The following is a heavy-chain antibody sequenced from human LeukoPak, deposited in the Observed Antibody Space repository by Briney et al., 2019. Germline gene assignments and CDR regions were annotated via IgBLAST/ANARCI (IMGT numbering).Heavy chain of an antibody. CDR3: ARDYLASVSDAFDI. V-gene: IGHV3-21*01. Sequence: GGSLRLSCAASGFTFSSYSMNWVRQAPGKGLEWVSSISSSSSYIYYADSVKGRFTISRDNAKNSLYLQMNSLRAEDTAVYYCARDYLASVSDAFDIWGQGTTVTVSS. CDR1: GFTFSSYS. CDR2: ISSSSSYI. J-gene: IGHJ3*02. D-gene: IGHD2-8*01.